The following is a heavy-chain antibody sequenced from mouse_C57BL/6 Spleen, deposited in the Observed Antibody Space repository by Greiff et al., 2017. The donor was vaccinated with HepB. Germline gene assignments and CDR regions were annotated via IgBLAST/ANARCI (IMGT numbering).Heavy chain of an antibody. J-gene: IGHJ4*01. CDR1: GFTFTDYY. D-gene: IGHD2-1*01. Sequence: DVQLVESGGGLVQPGGSLSLSCAASGFTFTDYYMSWVRQPPGKALEWLGFIRNKANGYTTEYSASVKGRFTISRDNSQSILYLQMNALRAEDRATYYCARRNYYYAMDYWGQGTSVTVSS. CDR3: ARRNYYYAMDY. V-gene: IGHV7-3*01. CDR2: IRNKANGYTT.